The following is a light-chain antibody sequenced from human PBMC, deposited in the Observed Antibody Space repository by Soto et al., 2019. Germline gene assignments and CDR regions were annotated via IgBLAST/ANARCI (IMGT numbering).Light chain of an antibody. CDR3: SSYAGSNLGV. Sequence: QSALSQPPSASGSPGQSVTISCTGTSSDTGYYKYVSWYQQHPGKAPKLIIYEVIKRPSGVPDRFSGSKSGNTASLTVSGLQAEDEADYYCSSYAGSNLGVFGTGTKVTVL. J-gene: IGLJ1*01. V-gene: IGLV2-8*01. CDR2: EVI. CDR1: SSDTGYYKY.